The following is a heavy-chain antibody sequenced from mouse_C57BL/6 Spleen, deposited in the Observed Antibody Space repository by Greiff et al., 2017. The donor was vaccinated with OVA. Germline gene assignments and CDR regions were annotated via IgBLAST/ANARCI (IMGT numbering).Heavy chain of an antibody. D-gene: IGHD1-1*01. V-gene: IGHV1-22*01. CDR2: INPNSGGT. CDR1: GYTFTDYN. CDR3: ARSAYYDYYGPDY. Sequence: VQLQQSGPELVKPGASVKMSCKASGYTFTDYNMHWVKQSPGKSLEWIGYINPNSGGTSYNQKFKGKATLTVNKTSSTAYMELRSLTSEESSVYYRARSAYYDYYGPDYWGQGTTLTVSS. J-gene: IGHJ2*01.